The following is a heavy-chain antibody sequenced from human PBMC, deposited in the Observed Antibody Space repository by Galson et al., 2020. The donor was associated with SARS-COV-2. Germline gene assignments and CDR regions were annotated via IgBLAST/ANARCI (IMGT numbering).Heavy chain of an antibody. V-gene: IGHV1-18*01. CDR3: ARGWTYCSSTSCSDAFDI. J-gene: IGHJ3*02. CDR1: GYTFTSYG. D-gene: IGHD2-2*01. CDR2: ISAYNGNK. Sequence: ASVKVSCKASGYTFTSYGISWVRQAPGQGLEWMGWISAYNGNKNYAQKLQGSVTMTTDTSTSTAYMELRSLRSDDTAVYYCARGWTYCSSTSCSDAFDIWGQGTMVTVSS.